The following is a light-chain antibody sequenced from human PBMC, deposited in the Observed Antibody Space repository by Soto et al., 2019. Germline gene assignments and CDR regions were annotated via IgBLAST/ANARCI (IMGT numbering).Light chain of an antibody. V-gene: IGLV2-14*03. CDR3: SSYTNRNTLV. J-gene: IGLJ2*01. CDR2: DVT. Sequence: QSALTQPASVSGSPGQSITISCTGTSSDVGGYNFVSWYQQHPGKAPKLMIYDVTNRPSGVSNRFSGSKSGNTASLTISGPQAEDEADYYCSSYTNRNTLVFGGGTKLTVL. CDR1: SSDVGGYNF.